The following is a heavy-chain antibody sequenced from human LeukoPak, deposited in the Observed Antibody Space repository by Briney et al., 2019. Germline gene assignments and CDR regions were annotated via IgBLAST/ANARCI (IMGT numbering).Heavy chain of an antibody. Sequence: GGSLRLSCAASGFTFSSYAIQWVRQATGKGLEWVSSIGTAGDTYYAGSVKGRFTLSRENAKKSSYLQMNNLGAGDTAVYYCARGALGFDYWGQGTLVTVSS. CDR2: IGTAGDT. V-gene: IGHV3-13*04. CDR3: ARGALGFDY. CDR1: GFTFSSYA. J-gene: IGHJ4*02.